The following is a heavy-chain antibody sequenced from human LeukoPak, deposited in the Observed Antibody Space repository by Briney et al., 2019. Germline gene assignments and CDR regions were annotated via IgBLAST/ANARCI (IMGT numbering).Heavy chain of an antibody. CDR3: ARVTTMVRGVIILYYYYGMDV. Sequence: GASVKVSCKASGGTFSSYAISWVRQAPGQGLEWMGGIIPIFGTANYAQKFQGRVTITTDESTSTAYMELRSLRSDDTAVYYCARVTTMVRGVIILYYYYGMDVWGQGTTVTVSS. J-gene: IGHJ6*02. CDR1: GGTFSSYA. D-gene: IGHD3-10*01. CDR2: IIPIFGTA. V-gene: IGHV1-69*05.